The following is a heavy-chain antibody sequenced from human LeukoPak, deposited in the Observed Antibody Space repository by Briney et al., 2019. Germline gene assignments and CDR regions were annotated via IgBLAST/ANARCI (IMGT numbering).Heavy chain of an antibody. V-gene: IGHV4-34*01. CDR1: GGSFSGYY. D-gene: IGHD3-10*01. CDR3: VSLPHYGSGLGID. CDR2: INHSGST. J-gene: IGHJ4*02. Sequence: PSETLSLTCAVYGGSFSGYYWSWIRQPPGKGLEWIGEINHSGSTNYNPSLKSRVTISVDTSKNQFSLKLSSVTAADTAVYYCVSLPHYGSGLGIDWGQGTLVTVSS.